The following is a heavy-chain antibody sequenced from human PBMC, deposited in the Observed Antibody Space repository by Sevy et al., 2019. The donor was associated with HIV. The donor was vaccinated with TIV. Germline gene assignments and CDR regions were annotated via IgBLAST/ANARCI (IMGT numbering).Heavy chain of an antibody. V-gene: IGHV1-2*02. J-gene: IGHJ6*02. D-gene: IGHD5-12*01. CDR3: AREGGGYDFYGMDV. CDR1: GYTFSGYY. CDR2: INPNSGGT. Sequence: ASVKVSCKASGYTFSGYYMHWVRQAPGQGLEWMGWINPNSGGTNCAQKFQGRVTMTRDTSISTAYMELSRLRSDDTAVYYCAREGGGYDFYGMDVWGQGTTVTVSS.